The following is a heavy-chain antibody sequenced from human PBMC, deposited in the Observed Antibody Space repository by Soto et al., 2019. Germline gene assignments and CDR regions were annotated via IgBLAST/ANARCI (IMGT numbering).Heavy chain of an antibody. V-gene: IGHV3-23*01. CDR3: AKDRSGWGRTFDY. CDR1: GFTFSSYA. D-gene: IGHD6-19*01. Sequence: EVQLLESGGGLVQPGGSLRLSCAASGFTFSSYAMSWVRQAPGKGLEWVSAIRGSGGSTYYADSVKGRFTISRDNSKNTLYLQMNSLRAEDTAVYYCAKDRSGWGRTFDYWGQGTLVTVSS. CDR2: IRGSGGST. J-gene: IGHJ4*02.